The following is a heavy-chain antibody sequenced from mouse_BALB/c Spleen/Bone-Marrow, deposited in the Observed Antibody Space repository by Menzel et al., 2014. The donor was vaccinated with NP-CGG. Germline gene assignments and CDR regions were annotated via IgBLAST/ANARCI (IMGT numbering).Heavy chain of an antibody. CDR1: GYAFSSSW. J-gene: IGHJ4*01. CDR2: IYPGDGDT. Sequence: VQLQQSGPELVKPGASVKISCKASGYAFSSSWMNWVMQRPGQGLEWIGRIYPGDGDTNYNGKFKGKATLTADKSSSTAYMQLSSLTSVDSAVYFCARSDGYRAMDYWGQGTSVSVSS. CDR3: ARSDGYRAMDY. V-gene: IGHV1-82*01. D-gene: IGHD2-3*01.